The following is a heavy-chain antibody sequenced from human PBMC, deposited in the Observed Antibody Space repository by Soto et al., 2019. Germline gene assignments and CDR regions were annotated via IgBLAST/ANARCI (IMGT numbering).Heavy chain of an antibody. Sequence: GGSLRLSCAASGFTFSSYAMSWVRQAPGKGLEWVSAISGSGGSTYYADSVKGRFTISRDNSKNTLYLQMNSLRAEDTAVYYCAKAPRGYDILTGYYRMLYFDYWGQGTLVTVSS. J-gene: IGHJ4*02. D-gene: IGHD3-9*01. V-gene: IGHV3-23*01. CDR3: AKAPRGYDILTGYYRMLYFDY. CDR1: GFTFSSYA. CDR2: ISGSGGST.